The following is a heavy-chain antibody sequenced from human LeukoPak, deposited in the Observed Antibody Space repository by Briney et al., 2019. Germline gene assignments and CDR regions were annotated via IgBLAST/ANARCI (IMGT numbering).Heavy chain of an antibody. CDR2: IYYSGST. V-gene: IGHV4-39*01. CDR3: ARWTTPYGSGSYYYYYYYMDV. CDR1: GGSISSSSYY. Sequence: SETLSLTCTVSGGSISSSSYYWGWIRQPPGKGLGWIGSIYYSGSTYYNPSLKSRVTISVDTSKNQFSLKLSSVTAADTAVYYCARWTTPYGSGSYYYYYYYMDVWGKGTTVTISS. J-gene: IGHJ6*03. D-gene: IGHD3-10*01.